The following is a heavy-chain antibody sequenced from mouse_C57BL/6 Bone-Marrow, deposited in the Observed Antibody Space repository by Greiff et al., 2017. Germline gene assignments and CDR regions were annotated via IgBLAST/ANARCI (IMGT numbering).Heavy chain of an antibody. CDR1: GYTFNSYW. V-gene: IGHV1-55*01. CDR2: IYPGSGST. D-gene: IGHD3-2*02. J-gene: IGHJ4*01. CDR3: ARGQLRLPYAIDY. Sequence: QVQLQQPGAELVKPGASVKMSCKASGYTFNSYWITWVKQRPGQGLEWIGEIYPGSGSTNYTEKFKSQATLTVDTSSNTAYMQISSLTSADSAVSYYARGQLRLPYAIDYWGQGTLVTVSS.